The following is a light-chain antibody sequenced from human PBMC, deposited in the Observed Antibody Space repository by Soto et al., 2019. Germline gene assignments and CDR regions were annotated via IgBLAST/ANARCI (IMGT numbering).Light chain of an antibody. Sequence: EIVLTQSPGTLSLSPGERATLSCRASQSVSSNYLAWYQHKPGQAPRLLIYDASSRATGTPDRFSGSGSGTDFTLTISRLEPEDFAVYYCQHYGSSHSNTFGQGTRLEN. J-gene: IGKJ5*01. CDR2: DAS. CDR1: QSVSSNY. CDR3: QHYGSSHSNT. V-gene: IGKV3-20*01.